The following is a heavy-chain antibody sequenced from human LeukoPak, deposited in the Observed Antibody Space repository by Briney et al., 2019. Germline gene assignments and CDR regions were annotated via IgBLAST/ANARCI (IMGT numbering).Heavy chain of an antibody. CDR2: ISYDGSNK. CDR1: GFTFSNYA. Sequence: GGSLRLSCAASGFTFSNYAIHWVRQAPGKGLEWVAVISYDGSNKYYEDSVQGRFTISRDNSKNTLYLEMNSLRVEDTALYYCANEVRPNDYWGQGTLVTVSS. J-gene: IGHJ4*02. CDR3: ANEVRPNDY. D-gene: IGHD1-1*01. V-gene: IGHV3-30-3*02.